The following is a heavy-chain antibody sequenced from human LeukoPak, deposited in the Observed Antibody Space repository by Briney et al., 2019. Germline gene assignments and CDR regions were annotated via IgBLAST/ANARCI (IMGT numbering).Heavy chain of an antibody. V-gene: IGHV4-4*02. J-gene: IGHJ3*02. CDR1: GGSISDTNY. CDR2: IFHTGRT. Sequence: SETLSLTCVVSGGSISDTNYWSWVRQSPGKGLEWIGEIFHTGRTNSNPSLKSRATLSVDKSKNQFSLKMNSVTAADTAMYYCARAGLELLRAFDIWGQGTMVTVSS. D-gene: IGHD1-26*01. CDR3: ARAGLELLRAFDI.